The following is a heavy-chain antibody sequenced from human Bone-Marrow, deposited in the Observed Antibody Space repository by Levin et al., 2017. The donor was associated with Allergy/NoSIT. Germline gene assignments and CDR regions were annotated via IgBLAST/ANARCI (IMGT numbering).Heavy chain of an antibody. CDR2: ISSDGSDK. J-gene: IGHJ6*02. D-gene: IGHD6-19*01. CDR3: ARGGYSSGWPALGV. CDR1: GFTFSSYG. Sequence: GGSLRLSCAASGFTFSSYGMHWVRQAPGKGPEWVTLISSDGSDKYYADSVKGRFSISRDISKNTVYLQMNNLRVEDTAVYFCARGGYSSGWPALGVWGQGTTVTVS. V-gene: IGHV3-33*01.